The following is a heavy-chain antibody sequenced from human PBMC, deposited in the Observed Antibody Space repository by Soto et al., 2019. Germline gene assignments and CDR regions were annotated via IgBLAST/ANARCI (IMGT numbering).Heavy chain of an antibody. CDR3: ARDQVGASSFEY. V-gene: IGHV1-69*08. J-gene: IGHJ4*02. CDR1: GGTFSNSP. Sequence: QVQLVQSGAELRKPGSAVKLSCKASGGTFSNSPISWVRQIPGQGPEWMGRIIPSPARTIYSRKFRGRVTLTADKSTQTVYMTLSSLTTEDSGVYYCARDQVGASSFEYWGQGTRVTVSS. CDR2: IIPSPART. D-gene: IGHD1-26*01.